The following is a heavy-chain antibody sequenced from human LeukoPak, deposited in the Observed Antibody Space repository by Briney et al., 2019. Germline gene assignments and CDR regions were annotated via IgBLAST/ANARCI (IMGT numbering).Heavy chain of an antibody. Sequence: SETLSLTCTVSGGSISSYYWSWIRQPPGKGLEWIGHIYYSGSTNYNPSLKSRVTISVDTSKNQFSLKLSSVTAADTAVYYCARDQGDSSSWYSSYYYGMDVWGQGTTVTVSS. CDR1: GGSISSYY. CDR2: IYYSGST. V-gene: IGHV4-59*01. J-gene: IGHJ6*02. CDR3: ARDQGDSSSWYSSYYYGMDV. D-gene: IGHD6-13*01.